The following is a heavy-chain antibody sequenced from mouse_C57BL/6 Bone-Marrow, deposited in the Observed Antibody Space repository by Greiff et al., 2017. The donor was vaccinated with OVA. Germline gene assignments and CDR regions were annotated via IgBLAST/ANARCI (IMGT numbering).Heavy chain of an antibody. Sequence: VQLQQSGAELVRPGASVKLSCTASGFNIKDYYMHWVQQRPEQGLEWIGRIDPEDGDTEYAPKFQGKATMSTDTSTNTAYLPLSSLPSEDTAVYNCTTCDYGVYFYCWGQGTTLTVSS. CDR1: GFNIKDYY. CDR2: IDPEDGDT. V-gene: IGHV14-1*01. J-gene: IGHJ2*01. CDR3: TTCDYGVYFYC. D-gene: IGHD1-1*01.